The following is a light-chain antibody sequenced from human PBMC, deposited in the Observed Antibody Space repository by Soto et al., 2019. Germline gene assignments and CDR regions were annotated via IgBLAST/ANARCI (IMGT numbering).Light chain of an antibody. Sequence: QSVLTQPRSVSGSPGQSVTISCTGTSTDVGAHNYVSWYQQHPGKAPKFMIFDVSKRPSGVPDRFSGSKSGDTASLTISGLQAEDEADYYCCSYAGSYTFVFGTGTKVTVL. J-gene: IGLJ1*01. V-gene: IGLV2-11*01. CDR1: STDVGAHNY. CDR3: CSYAGSYTFV. CDR2: DVS.